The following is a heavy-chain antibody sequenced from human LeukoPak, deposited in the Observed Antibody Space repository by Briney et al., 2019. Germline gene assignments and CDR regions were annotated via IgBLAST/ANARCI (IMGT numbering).Heavy chain of an antibody. J-gene: IGHJ4*02. CDR1: GFAFSSYA. D-gene: IGHD3-3*01. CDR3: AKQYDFWSGFDY. CDR2: ISGSGGST. Sequence: GGSLRLSCAASGFAFSSYAMSWVRQAPGKGLEWVSAISGSGGSTYYADSVKGRFTISRDNSKNTLYLQMNSLRAEDTAVYYCAKQYDFWSGFDYWGQGTLVTVSS. V-gene: IGHV3-23*01.